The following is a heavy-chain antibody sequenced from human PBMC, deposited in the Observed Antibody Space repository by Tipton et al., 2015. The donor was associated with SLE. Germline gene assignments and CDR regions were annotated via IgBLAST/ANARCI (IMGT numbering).Heavy chain of an antibody. CDR2: MYHSGST. CDR3: ARGWYSRNWEWWFDP. CDR1: VGSIRSHY. J-gene: IGHJ5*02. D-gene: IGHD6-13*01. Sequence: TLSLTCTVSVGSIRSHYWSWIRQPPGKGLEWLGYMYHSGSTKYNPSLKSRVTISLDTSKNQVSLKLTSVTAADTAVYYCARGWYSRNWEWWFDPWGQGTLVTVSS. V-gene: IGHV4-59*11.